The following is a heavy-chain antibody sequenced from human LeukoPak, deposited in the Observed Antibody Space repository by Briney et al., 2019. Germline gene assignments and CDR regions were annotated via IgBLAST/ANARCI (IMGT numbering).Heavy chain of an antibody. V-gene: IGHV3-30*18. D-gene: IGHD3-22*01. CDR1: GFTFSSYC. CDR3: AKDPARGDSSGYYGY. Sequence: GGSLRLSCAASGFTFSSYCMHWVRQAPGKGLEWVAVISYDGSNKYYADSVKGRFTISRDNSKNTLYLQMNSLRAEDTAVYYSAKDPARGDSSGYYGYWGQGTLVTVSS. CDR2: ISYDGSNK. J-gene: IGHJ4*02.